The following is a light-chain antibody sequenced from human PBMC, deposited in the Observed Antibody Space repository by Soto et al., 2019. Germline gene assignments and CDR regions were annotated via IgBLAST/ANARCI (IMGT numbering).Light chain of an antibody. CDR1: QSVSSN. CDR3: HQYNKWRT. V-gene: IGKV3-15*01. Sequence: IELKHSPATICVCPGERANLYCSASQSVSSNLAWYQQKPGQAPRLLIYDASTRATGVPARISGSGSGTEFTLTISSLQSEDFAVYYCHQYNKWRTFGQATKADI. CDR2: DAS. J-gene: IGKJ1*01.